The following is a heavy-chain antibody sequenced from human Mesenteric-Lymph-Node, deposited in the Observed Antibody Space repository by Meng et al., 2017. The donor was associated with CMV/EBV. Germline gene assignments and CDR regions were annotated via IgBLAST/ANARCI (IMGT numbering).Heavy chain of an antibody. D-gene: IGHD2-2*02. CDR1: GYTFTGYY. CDR2: INPNSGGT. V-gene: IGHV1-2*02. J-gene: IGHJ6*02. Sequence: ASVKVSCKASGYTFTGYYMHWVRQAPGQGLEWVGWINPNSGGTNYAQKFQGRVTMTRDTSISTAYMELSRLRSDDTAVYYCARVINFAWSAIHYYYYGMDVWGQGTTVTVSS. CDR3: ARVINFAWSAIHYYYYGMDV.